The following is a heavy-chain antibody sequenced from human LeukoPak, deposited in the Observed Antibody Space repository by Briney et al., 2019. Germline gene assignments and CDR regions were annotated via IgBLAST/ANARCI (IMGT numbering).Heavy chain of an antibody. D-gene: IGHD1-26*01. CDR2: IIPIFGTA. J-gene: IGHJ3*02. CDR3: ARASSGSYRQGAFDI. CDR1: GYTFTSYD. Sequence: ASVKVSCKASGYTFTSYDINWVRQATGQGLEWMGGIIPIFGTANYAQKFQGRVTITADESTSTAYMELSSLRSEDTAVYYCARASSGSYRQGAFDIWGQGTMVTVSS. V-gene: IGHV1-69*13.